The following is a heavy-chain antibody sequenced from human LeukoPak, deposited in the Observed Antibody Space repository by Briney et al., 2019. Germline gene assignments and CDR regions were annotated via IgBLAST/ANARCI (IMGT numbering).Heavy chain of an antibody. J-gene: IGHJ4*02. CDR2: ISSSSYI. D-gene: IGHD5-24*01. CDR1: GFTFSSYS. CDR3: AREEERWLQLGPQDY. V-gene: IGHV3-21*01. Sequence: GGSLRLSCAASGFTFSSYSMNWVRQAPGKGLEWVSSISSSSYIYYADSVKGRFTISRDNAKNSLYLQMNSLRAEDTAVYYCAREEERWLQLGPQDYWGQGTLVTVSS.